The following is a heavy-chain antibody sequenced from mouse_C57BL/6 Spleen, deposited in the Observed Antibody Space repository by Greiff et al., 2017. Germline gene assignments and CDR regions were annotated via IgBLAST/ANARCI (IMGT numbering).Heavy chain of an antibody. CDR2: ISSGGSYT. CDR1: GFTFSSYG. CDR3: ARHETYGLDY. J-gene: IGHJ2*01. Sequence: EVQVVESGGDLVKPGGSLKLSCAASGFTFSSYGMSWVRQTPDKRLEWVATISSGGSYTYYPDSVKGRFTISRDNAKNTLYLQMSSLKSEDTAMYYCARHETYGLDYWGQGTTLTVSS. D-gene: IGHD1-1*01. V-gene: IGHV5-6*01.